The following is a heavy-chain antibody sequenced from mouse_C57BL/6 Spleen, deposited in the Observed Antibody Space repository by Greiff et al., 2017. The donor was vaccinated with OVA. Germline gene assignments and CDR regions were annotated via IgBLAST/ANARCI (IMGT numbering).Heavy chain of an antibody. D-gene: IGHD1-1*01. CDR2: IYPSDSET. CDR3: ALYYGSSSWFAY. CDR1: GYTFTSYW. Sequence: QVQLQQPGAELVRPGSSVKLSCKASGYTFTSYWMDWVKQRPGQGLEWIGNIYPSDSETHYNQKFKDKATLTVDKSSSTAYMQLSSLTSEDSAVYYCALYYGSSSWFAYWGQGTLVTVSA. V-gene: IGHV1-61*01. J-gene: IGHJ3*01.